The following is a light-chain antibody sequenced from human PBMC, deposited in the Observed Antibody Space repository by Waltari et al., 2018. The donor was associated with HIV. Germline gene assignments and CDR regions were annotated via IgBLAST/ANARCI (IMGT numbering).Light chain of an antibody. Sequence: QSALTQPASVSGSPGQSITISCTGTSSDVGSYNLVSWYQQHPRKAPKLMIYEVSKRPSGVSNRFAGSKSGNTASLTISGLQAEDEADYYCCSYAGSSTHVFGTGTKVTVL. V-gene: IGLV2-23*02. J-gene: IGLJ1*01. CDR1: SSDVGSYNL. CDR3: CSYAGSSTHV. CDR2: EVS.